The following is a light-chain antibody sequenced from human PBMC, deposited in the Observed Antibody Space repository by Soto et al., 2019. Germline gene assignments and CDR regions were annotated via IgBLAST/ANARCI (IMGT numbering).Light chain of an antibody. V-gene: IGLV2-11*01. Sequence: QSVLTQLRSVSGSPGQSVTISCTGTSSDVGAYNYVSWYQQHPGKAPKLMLYDVTYRPSGVPDRFSGSKSGNTASLTISGLQAEDEADYYCCSYAGTYTFEVFGTGTKVTVL. CDR1: SSDVGAYNY. CDR3: CSYAGTYTFEV. CDR2: DVT. J-gene: IGLJ1*01.